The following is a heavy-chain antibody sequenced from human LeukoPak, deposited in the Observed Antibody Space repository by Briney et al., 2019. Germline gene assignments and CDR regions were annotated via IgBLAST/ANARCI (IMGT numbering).Heavy chain of an antibody. J-gene: IGHJ4*02. Sequence: SETLSLTCAVSGYSISSGYYWGWIRQPPGKGLEWIGSIYHSGSTYYNPSLKSPVTISVDTSTHQFSRKLTSVTAADTSVYYCAIVTYSNHGDYWGQGTLVTVSS. CDR2: IYHSGST. V-gene: IGHV4-38-2*01. CDR1: GYSISSGYY. CDR3: AIVTYSNHGDY. D-gene: IGHD6-13*01.